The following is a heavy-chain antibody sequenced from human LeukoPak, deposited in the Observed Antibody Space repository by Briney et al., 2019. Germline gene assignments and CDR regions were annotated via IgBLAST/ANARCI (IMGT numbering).Heavy chain of an antibody. J-gene: IGHJ5*02. Sequence: PGGSLRLSCAASGLTVSSYMSWVRQAPGKGLECVSVIYTGGSTYYAESVKGRFTISRDSSKNAVYLQMNTLRAEDTAVYYCAKCSDYSGSQGWFDPWGQGTLVTVSS. CDR1: GLTVSSY. CDR2: IYTGGST. CDR3: AKCSDYSGSQGWFDP. D-gene: IGHD1-26*01. V-gene: IGHV3-53*01.